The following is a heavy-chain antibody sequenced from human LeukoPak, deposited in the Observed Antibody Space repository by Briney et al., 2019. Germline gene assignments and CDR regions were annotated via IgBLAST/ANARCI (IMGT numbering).Heavy chain of an antibody. V-gene: IGHV1-69*13. Sequence: ASVKVSCKASGGTFSSYAISWVRQAPGQGLEWMGGIIPIFGTANYAQKFQGRVTITADESTSTAYMELSSLRSEDTAVYYCARESPTLGSFDYWGQGTLVTVSS. CDR3: ARESPTLGSFDY. J-gene: IGHJ4*01. D-gene: IGHD2/OR15-2a*01. CDR1: GGTFSSYA. CDR2: IIPIFGTA.